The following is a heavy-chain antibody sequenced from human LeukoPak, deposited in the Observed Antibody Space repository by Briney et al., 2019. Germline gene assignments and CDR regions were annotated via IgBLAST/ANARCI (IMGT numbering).Heavy chain of an antibody. V-gene: IGHV1-18*01. CDR2: ISAYSGDT. D-gene: IGHD3-10*01. Sequence: GASVKVSCKASGYTFINYGISWVRQAPGQGLEWMAWISAYSGDTNYTQKVQGRLTMTTDTSTSTAYMELRNLRSDDTAVYYCAKVGPIWFGEPTFDYWGQGTLVTVSS. CDR3: AKVGPIWFGEPTFDY. CDR1: GYTFINYG. J-gene: IGHJ4*02.